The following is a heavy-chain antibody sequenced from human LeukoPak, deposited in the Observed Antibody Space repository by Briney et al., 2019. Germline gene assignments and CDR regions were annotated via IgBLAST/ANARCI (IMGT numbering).Heavy chain of an antibody. V-gene: IGHV3-23*01. D-gene: IGHD4-17*01. J-gene: IGHJ4*02. CDR1: GFTFTGHN. CDR2: ISGSGGST. Sequence: PGGSLRLSCAASGFTFTGHNMNWVRQAPGKGLEWVSAISGSGGSTYYADSVKGRFTISRDNSKNTLYLQMNSLRAEDTAVYYCAKIRYGDYYFDYWGQGTLVTVSS. CDR3: AKIRYGDYYFDY.